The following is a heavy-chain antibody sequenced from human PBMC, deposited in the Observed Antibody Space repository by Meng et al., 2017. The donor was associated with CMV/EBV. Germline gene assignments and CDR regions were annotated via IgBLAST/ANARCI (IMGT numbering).Heavy chain of an antibody. CDR2: ISSSSSYT. V-gene: IGHV3-11*05. Sequence: VPRVESGGGLVKPGGSLRLSCAASGFTFSDYYMSWIRQAPGKGLEWVSYISSSSSYTNYADSVKGRFTISRDNAKNSLYLQMNSLRAEDTAVYYCARDRTGYPFDYWGQGTLVTASS. J-gene: IGHJ4*02. CDR3: ARDRTGYPFDY. D-gene: IGHD3/OR15-3a*01. CDR1: GFTFSDYY.